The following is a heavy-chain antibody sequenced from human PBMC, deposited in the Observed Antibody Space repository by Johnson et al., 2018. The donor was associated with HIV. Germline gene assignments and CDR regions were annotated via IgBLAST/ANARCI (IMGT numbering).Heavy chain of an antibody. D-gene: IGHD6-6*01. V-gene: IGHV3-30*03. J-gene: IGHJ3*02. Sequence: QVQVLESGGGVVQPGRSLRLSCVASGFTFSSSGMHWVRQAPGKGLEWVAVISYDGSNKYYADSVKGRFTISRDNSKNTMYLQMNSLRAEDTAVYYCARAVYSSSSSCAFDIWGQGTMVTVSS. CDR2: ISYDGSNK. CDR1: GFTFSSSG. CDR3: ARAVYSSSSSCAFDI.